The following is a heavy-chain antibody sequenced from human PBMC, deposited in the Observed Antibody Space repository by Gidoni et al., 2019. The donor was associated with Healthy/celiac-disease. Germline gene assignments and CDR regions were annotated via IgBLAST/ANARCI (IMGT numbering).Heavy chain of an antibody. J-gene: IGHJ5*02. CDR2: INHSGST. Sequence: QVQLQQWGAGLLKPSETLSLTCAVYGGSFRGYCWAWIRQPPGKGLEWIGEINHSGSTNYHPSLKSRVTISVDTSKNQFSLKLSSVTAADTAVYYCAGRYCSSTSCYVISPHTDWFDPWGQGTLVTVSS. V-gene: IGHV4-34*01. D-gene: IGHD2-2*01. CDR3: AGRYCSSTSCYVISPHTDWFDP. CDR1: GGSFRGYC.